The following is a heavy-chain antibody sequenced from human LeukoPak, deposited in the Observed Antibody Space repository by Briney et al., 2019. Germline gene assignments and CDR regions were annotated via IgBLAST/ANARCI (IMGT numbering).Heavy chain of an antibody. J-gene: IGHJ4*02. Sequence: GGSLRLSCAASGFTFSSYAMSWVRQAPGKGLEWVSAISGSGGSTYYADSVEGRFTISRDNSKNTLYLQMNSLRAEDTAVYYCARETYYYDSGRDYWGQGTLVTVSS. CDR3: ARETYYYDSGRDY. CDR1: GFTFSSYA. D-gene: IGHD3-22*01. V-gene: IGHV3-23*01. CDR2: ISGSGGST.